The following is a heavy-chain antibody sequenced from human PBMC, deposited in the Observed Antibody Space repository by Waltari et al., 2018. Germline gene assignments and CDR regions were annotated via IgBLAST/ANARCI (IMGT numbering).Heavy chain of an antibody. D-gene: IGHD1-1*01. V-gene: IGHV4-34*01. J-gene: IGHJ6*03. CDR3: ATDLQYYYYMDV. CDR2: INHSGST. Sequence: QVQLQQWGAGLLKPSETLSLTCAVYGGSFSGYYWSWIRQPPGKGLEWIGEINHSGSTNYNPSLKSRVTISVDTSKNQFSPKLSSVTAADTAVYYCATDLQYYYYMDVWGKGTTVTVSS. CDR1: GGSFSGYY.